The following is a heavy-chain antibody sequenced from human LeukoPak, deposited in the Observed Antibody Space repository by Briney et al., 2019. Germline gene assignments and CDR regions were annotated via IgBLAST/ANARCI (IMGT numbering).Heavy chain of an antibody. CDR1: GGSISSSSYY. D-gene: IGHD3-22*01. CDR3: ARSPTPTYYYDSSGYYYDY. Sequence: SETLSLTCTVSGGSISSSSYYWGWIRQPPGKGLEWIGSIYYSGSTYYNPSLKSRVTISVDTSKNQFSLKLSSVTAADTAVCYCARSPTPTYYYDSSGYYYDYWGQGTLVTVSS. J-gene: IGHJ4*02. CDR2: IYYSGST. V-gene: IGHV4-39*01.